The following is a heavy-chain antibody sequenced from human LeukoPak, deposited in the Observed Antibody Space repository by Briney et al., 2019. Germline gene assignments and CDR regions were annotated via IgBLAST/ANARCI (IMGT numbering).Heavy chain of an antibody. CDR2: ISSSGSTI. D-gene: IGHD3-10*01. Sequence: PGGSLRLSCAASGFTFSSYEMNWVRQAPGKGLEWVSYISSSGSTIYYADSVKGRFTISRDNAKNSLYLQMNSLRAEDTAVYYCAKARGSSYTFDYWGQGTLVTFSS. CDR1: GFTFSSYE. J-gene: IGHJ4*02. CDR3: AKARGSSYTFDY. V-gene: IGHV3-48*03.